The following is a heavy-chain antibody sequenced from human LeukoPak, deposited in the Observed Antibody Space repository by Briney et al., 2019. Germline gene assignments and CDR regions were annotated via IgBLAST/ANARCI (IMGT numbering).Heavy chain of an antibody. V-gene: IGHV1-24*01. CDR3: ATGWIQLWLRRYYYYGMDV. Sequence: VASVKVSCKASGGTFSSYAISWVRQAPGQGLEWMGGFDPEDGETIYAQKFQGRVTMTEDTSTDTAYMELSSLRSEDTAVYYCATGWIQLWLRRYYYYGMDVWGQGTTVTVSS. CDR1: GGTFSSYA. CDR2: FDPEDGET. J-gene: IGHJ6*02. D-gene: IGHD5-18*01.